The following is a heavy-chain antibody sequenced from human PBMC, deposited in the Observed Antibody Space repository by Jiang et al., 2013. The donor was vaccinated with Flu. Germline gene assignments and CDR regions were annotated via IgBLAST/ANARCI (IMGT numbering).Heavy chain of an antibody. CDR2: IYYTGST. Sequence: GPGLVKPSETLSLTCTVSGASVSSSSYYWGWVRQPPGKGLEWIGTIYYTGSTYYNPSLRSRVTMSVDTSKNQFSLKLSSVTAADTAVYYCVRDQTGQLGNYWGQGTLVTVSS. J-gene: IGHJ4*02. CDR3: VRDQTGQLGNY. D-gene: IGHD6-6*01. V-gene: IGHV4-39*07. CDR1: GASVSSSSYY.